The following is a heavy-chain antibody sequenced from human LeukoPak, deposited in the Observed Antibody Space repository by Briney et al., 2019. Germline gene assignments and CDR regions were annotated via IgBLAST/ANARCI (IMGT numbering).Heavy chain of an antibody. J-gene: IGHJ4*02. CDR3: ARVLTGGYSYGYFDY. CDR1: GGSISSYY. D-gene: IGHD5-18*01. Sequence: SETLSLTCTVSGGSISSYYWSWIRQPPGKGLVWIGYIYYSGSTNYNPSLKSRVTISVDTSKNQFSLKLSSVTAADTAVYYCARVLTGGYSYGYFDYWGQGTLVTVSS. V-gene: IGHV4-59*01. CDR2: IYYSGST.